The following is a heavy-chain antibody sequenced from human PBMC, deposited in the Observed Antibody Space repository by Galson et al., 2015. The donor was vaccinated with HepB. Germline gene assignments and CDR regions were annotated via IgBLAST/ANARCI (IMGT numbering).Heavy chain of an antibody. CDR3: ARGVYSSSSGAFDI. Sequence: SLRLSCAASGFTFSSYSVNWVRQAPGEGLEWVSYISSSSSYIYYADSVKGRFTISRDNAKNSLYLQMNSLRAEDTAVYYCARGVYSSSSGAFDIWVQVTMVSVSS. J-gene: IGHJ3*02. V-gene: IGHV3-21*01. D-gene: IGHD6-13*01. CDR1: GFTFSSYS. CDR2: ISSSSSYI.